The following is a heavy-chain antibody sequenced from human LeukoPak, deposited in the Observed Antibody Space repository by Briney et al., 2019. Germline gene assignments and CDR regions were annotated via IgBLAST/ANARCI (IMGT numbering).Heavy chain of an antibody. CDR1: GGSISGYY. J-gene: IGHJ3*02. V-gene: IGHV4-59*01. CDR2: IYYSGAT. D-gene: IGHD2-21*02. CDR3: ARVVTATSGAFDI. Sequence: SETLSLTCTVSGGSISGYYWSWIRQPPGKRLQWIGDIYYSGATNYNPSLKSRLTMSVDTSRNHLSLRLTSVTAADTAVYHCARVVTATSGAFDIWGHGTMVTVS.